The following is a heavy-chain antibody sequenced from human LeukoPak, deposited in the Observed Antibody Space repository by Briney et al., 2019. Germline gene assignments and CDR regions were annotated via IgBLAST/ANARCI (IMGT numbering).Heavy chain of an antibody. V-gene: IGHV4-31*03. D-gene: IGHD6-13*01. J-gene: IGHJ4*02. CDR1: GGSISSGGYY. CDR3: ARGPYGSSWFVDY. Sequence: SETLSLTCTVSGGSISSGGYYWSWIRQHPGKGLEWIGYIYYSGSTNYNPSLKSRVTISVDKSKNQFSLKLSSVTAADTAVYYCARGPYGSSWFVDYWGQGTLVTVSS. CDR2: IYYSGST.